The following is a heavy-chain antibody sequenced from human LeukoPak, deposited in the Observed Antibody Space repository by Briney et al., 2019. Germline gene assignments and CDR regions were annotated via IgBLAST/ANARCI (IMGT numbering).Heavy chain of an antibody. V-gene: IGHV3-7*01. CDR1: GFSVRDFW. J-gene: IGHJ4*02. CDR2: IKEDRTAD. D-gene: IGHD1-7*01. CDR3: VRGGWELNY. Sequence: GGSLRLSCAASGFSVRDFWMAWVRQAPGKGLEWVAHIKEDRTADYYVDSVKGRFSISKDDGKNSLHLQMNSLRVEDTAVYYCVRGGWELNYWGQGTLVTVSS.